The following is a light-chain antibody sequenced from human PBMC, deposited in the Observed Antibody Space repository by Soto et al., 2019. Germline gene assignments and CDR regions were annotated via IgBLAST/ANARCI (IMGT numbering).Light chain of an antibody. J-gene: IGKJ1*01. CDR2: DAY. CDR1: QSVDRL. CDR3: QQYRGYSTWT. Sequence: DVQMTQSPSTLSAFVGDRVTITCRASQSVDRLLAWYQKKPGKAPKVLIWDAYTLQRGVPSRFSGSGSGTEFTLTISSLQPEDFATYYCQQYRGYSTWTFGQGTKVDIK. V-gene: IGKV1-5*01.